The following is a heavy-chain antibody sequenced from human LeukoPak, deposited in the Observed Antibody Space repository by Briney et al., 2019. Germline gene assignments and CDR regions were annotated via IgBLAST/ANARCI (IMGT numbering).Heavy chain of an antibody. V-gene: IGHV5-51*01. CDR3: ARGVITPEGYYYYMDV. CDR1: GYSFTSYW. CDR2: IYPGDSDT. Sequence: GESLKISCKGSGYSFTSYWIGWVRQMPGKGLEWMGIIYPGDSDTRYSPSFQGQVTISADKSNSTAYLQWSSLKASDTAMYYCARGVITPEGYYYYMDVWGKGTTVTVSS. D-gene: IGHD3-22*01. J-gene: IGHJ6*03.